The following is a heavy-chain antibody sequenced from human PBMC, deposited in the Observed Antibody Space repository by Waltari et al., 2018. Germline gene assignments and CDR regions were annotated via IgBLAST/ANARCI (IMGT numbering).Heavy chain of an antibody. CDR1: GGTFSSYA. Sequence: QVQLVQSGAEVKKPGSSVKVSCKASGGTFSSYAISWVRQAPGQGLEWMGGIIPIFGTANYAQEFQGRVTITADEATSTAYMELSSLRSEDTAVYYCARDGVVGDYYDSSGYYYVWGQGTLVTVSS. J-gene: IGHJ4*02. CDR2: IIPIFGTA. D-gene: IGHD3-22*01. CDR3: ARDGVVGDYYDSSGYYYV. V-gene: IGHV1-69*01.